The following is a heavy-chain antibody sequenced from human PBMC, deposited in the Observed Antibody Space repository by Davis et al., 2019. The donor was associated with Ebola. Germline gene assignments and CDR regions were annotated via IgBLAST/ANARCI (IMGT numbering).Heavy chain of an antibody. Sequence: GESLKISCAASGFTFSSYAMSWVRQAPGKGLEWVSAISGSGGSTYYADSVKGRFTISRDNSKNTLYLQMNSLRAEDTAVYYCAKDLDGRWYWIYWGQGTLVTVSS. CDR1: GFTFSSYA. J-gene: IGHJ4*02. CDR3: AKDLDGRWYWIY. V-gene: IGHV3-23*01. D-gene: IGHD6-13*01. CDR2: ISGSGGST.